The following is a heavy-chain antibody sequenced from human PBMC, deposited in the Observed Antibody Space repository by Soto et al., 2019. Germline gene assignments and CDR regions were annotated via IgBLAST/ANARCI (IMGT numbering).Heavy chain of an antibody. CDR3: VVYGSEPYYFDY. D-gene: IGHD3-10*01. CDR2: ISWNSGSI. V-gene: IGHV3-9*01. Sequence: PGGSLRLSCAASGFTFDDYAMHWVRQAPGKGLEWVSGISWNSGSIGYADSVKGRFTISRDNAKNSLYLQMNSLRAEDTALYYCVVYGSEPYYFDYWGQGTLVTVSS. CDR1: GFTFDDYA. J-gene: IGHJ4*02.